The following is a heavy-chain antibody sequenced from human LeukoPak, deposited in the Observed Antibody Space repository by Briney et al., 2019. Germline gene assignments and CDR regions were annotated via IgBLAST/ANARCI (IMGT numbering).Heavy chain of an antibody. CDR1: GFTFSTYW. V-gene: IGHV3-7*01. Sequence: GGSLRLSCAASGFTFSTYWMTWVRQAPGKGLEWVANIKQDGSEKYYVDSVKGRFTISRDNTKNSLYLQMNSLRVEDTAVYYCARGGRGPHYFDYWGQGTLVTVSS. CDR2: IKQDGSEK. J-gene: IGHJ4*02. CDR3: ARGGRGPHYFDY.